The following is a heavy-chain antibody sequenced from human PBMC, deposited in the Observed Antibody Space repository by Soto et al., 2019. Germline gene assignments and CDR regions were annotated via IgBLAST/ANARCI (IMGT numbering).Heavy chain of an antibody. V-gene: IGHV4-34*01. D-gene: IGHD3-16*01. CDR2: INHSGST. Sequence: SETLSLTCAVYGGSFGGYYWSWIRQPPGKGLEWIGEINHSGSTNYNPSLKSRVTISVDTSKNQFSLKLSSVTAADTAVYYCARGTGERYGMDVWGQGTTVTVSS. CDR1: GGSFGGYY. J-gene: IGHJ6*02. CDR3: ARGTGERYGMDV.